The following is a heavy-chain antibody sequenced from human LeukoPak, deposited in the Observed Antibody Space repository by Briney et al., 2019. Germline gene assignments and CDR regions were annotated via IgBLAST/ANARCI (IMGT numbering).Heavy chain of an antibody. CDR2: IYYSGST. CDR1: GGSISSGDYY. CDR3: ARVNYYDSSGYYYYFDY. Sequence: SQTLSLTCTVSGGSISSGDYYWSWIRQPPGKGLEWIGYIYYSGSTYYNPSLKSRVTISVDTSKSQFSLKLSSVSAADTAVYYCARVNYYDSSGYYYYFDYWGQGTLVNVSS. V-gene: IGHV4-30-4*01. J-gene: IGHJ4*02. D-gene: IGHD3-22*01.